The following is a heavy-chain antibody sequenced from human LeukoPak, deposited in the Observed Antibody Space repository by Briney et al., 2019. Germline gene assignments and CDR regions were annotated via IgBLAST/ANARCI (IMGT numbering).Heavy chain of an antibody. D-gene: IGHD1-26*01. CDR1: GFTFSSYA. Sequence: GRSLRLSCAASGFTFSSYAMHWVRQAPGKGLEWVAVISYDGSNKYYADSVKGRFTISRDNSKNALYLQMDSLRPEDTAVYYCAKDSGAVISISRPGYFDFWGQGTLVTVSS. CDR3: AKDSGAVISISRPGYFDF. J-gene: IGHJ4*02. CDR2: ISYDGSNK. V-gene: IGHV3-30-3*01.